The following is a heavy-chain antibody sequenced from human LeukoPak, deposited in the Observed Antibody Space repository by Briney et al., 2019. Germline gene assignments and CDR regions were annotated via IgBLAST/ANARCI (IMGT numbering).Heavy chain of an antibody. V-gene: IGHV4-34*01. CDR1: GGSFSGYY. J-gene: IGHJ3*02. Sequence: PSETLSLTCAVYGGSFSGYYWSWIRQPPGKGLEWIGEINHSGSTNYNPSLKSRVTISVDTSKDQFSLKLSSVTAADTAVYYCARRGYSYGSDAFDIWGQGTMVTVSS. CDR3: ARRGYSYGSDAFDI. D-gene: IGHD5-18*01. CDR2: INHSGST.